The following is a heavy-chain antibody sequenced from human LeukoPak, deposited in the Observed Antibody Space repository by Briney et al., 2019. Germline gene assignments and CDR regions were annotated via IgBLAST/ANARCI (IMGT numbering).Heavy chain of an antibody. D-gene: IGHD3-10*01. CDR1: GYSFTAYY. CDR2: INPNSGGT. J-gene: IGHJ4*02. CDR3: ARAYGSGSSYHPDY. Sequence: EASVKVSCKASGYSFTAYYMHWVRQAPGQGLEYMGWINPNSGGTNSSQKFQDRVTLTRDTSISTAYMELSSLTSDDTAVYYCARAYGSGSSYHPDYWGQGTLVTVSS. V-gene: IGHV1-2*02.